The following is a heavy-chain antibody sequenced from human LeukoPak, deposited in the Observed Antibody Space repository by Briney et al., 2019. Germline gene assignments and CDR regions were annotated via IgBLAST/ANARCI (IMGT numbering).Heavy chain of an antibody. CDR1: GGSFSGYY. CDR2: INHSGST. V-gene: IGHV4-34*01. J-gene: IGHJ3*02. Sequence: SETLSLTCAVYGGSFSGYYWSWIRQPPGKGLEWIGEINHSGSTNYNPPLKSRVTISVDTSKNQFSLKLSSVTAADTAVYYCARGLRTIFGVVIKQGGAFDIWGQGTMVTVSS. D-gene: IGHD3-3*01. CDR3: ARGLRTIFGVVIKQGGAFDI.